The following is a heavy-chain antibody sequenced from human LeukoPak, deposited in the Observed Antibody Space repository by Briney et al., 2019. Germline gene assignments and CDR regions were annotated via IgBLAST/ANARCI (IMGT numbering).Heavy chain of an antibody. CDR1: GGTFSSYA. Sequence: SVKVSCKASGGTFSSYAISWVRQAPGQGLEWMGRIIPILGIANYAQKFQGRVTITADKSTSTAYMELSSLRSEDTAVYYCARAERDGDYLFDYWGQGTLVTVSS. J-gene: IGHJ4*02. D-gene: IGHD4-17*01. CDR3: ARAERDGDYLFDY. V-gene: IGHV1-69*04. CDR2: IIPILGIA.